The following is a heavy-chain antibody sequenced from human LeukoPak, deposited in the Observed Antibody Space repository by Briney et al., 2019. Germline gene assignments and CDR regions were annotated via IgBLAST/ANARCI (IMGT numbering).Heavy chain of an antibody. CDR1: GFTFSSYA. Sequence: PGGSLRLSCAASGFTFSSYAMSWVRQAPGKGLEWVSAISGSGGSTYYADSVKGRFTISRDNSKNTLYLQMNSLRAEDTAGYYCAKDSVVVVAATLDYWGQGTLVTVSS. J-gene: IGHJ4*02. CDR3: AKDSVVVVAATLDY. D-gene: IGHD2-15*01. CDR2: ISGSGGST. V-gene: IGHV3-23*01.